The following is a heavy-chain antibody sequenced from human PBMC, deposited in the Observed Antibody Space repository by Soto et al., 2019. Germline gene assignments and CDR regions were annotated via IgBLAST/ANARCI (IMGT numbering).Heavy chain of an antibody. J-gene: IGHJ4*02. V-gene: IGHV3-15*07. D-gene: IGHD3-9*01. CDR3: TTGQGTSRLSDFLTGYDY. CDR2: IKSKTDGGTT. CDR1: GFTFSNAW. Sequence: EVQLVESGGGLVKPGGSLRLSCAASGFTFSNAWMNWVRQAPGKGLEWVGRIKSKTDGGTTDYAATVKGRFTISRDDSKNTLYLQMNSLKTEDTAVYYCTTGQGTSRLSDFLTGYDYWGQGTLVTVSS.